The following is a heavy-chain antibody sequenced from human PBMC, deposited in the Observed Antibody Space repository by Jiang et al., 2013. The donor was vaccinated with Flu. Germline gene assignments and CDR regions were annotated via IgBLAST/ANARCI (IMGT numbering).Heavy chain of an antibody. CDR2: ISYDGSNK. CDR1: GFTFSSYA. Sequence: VQLLESGGGVVQPGRSLRLSCAASGFTFSSYAMHWVRQAPGKGLEWVAVISYDGSNKYYADSVKGRFTISRDNSKNTLYLQMNSLRAEDTAVYYCARDDYDSGPAFDYWGQGTLVTVSS. V-gene: IGHV3-30*04. D-gene: IGHD3-22*01. J-gene: IGHJ4*02. CDR3: ARDDYDSGPAFDY.